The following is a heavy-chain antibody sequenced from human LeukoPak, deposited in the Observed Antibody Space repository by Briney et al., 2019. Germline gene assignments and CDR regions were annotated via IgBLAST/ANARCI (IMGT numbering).Heavy chain of an antibody. D-gene: IGHD3-10*01. Sequence: ASVKVSCKASGYTFTGYYMHWVRQAPGQGLEWMGWINPNSGGTNYSQKFQGRVTMTRDTSISTAYMELSRLRSDDTAVYYCARVLGGGSGSYYYYYYMDVWGKGTTVTVSS. CDR2: INPNSGGT. CDR3: ARVLGGGSGSYYYYYYMDV. V-gene: IGHV1-2*02. CDR1: GYTFTGYY. J-gene: IGHJ6*03.